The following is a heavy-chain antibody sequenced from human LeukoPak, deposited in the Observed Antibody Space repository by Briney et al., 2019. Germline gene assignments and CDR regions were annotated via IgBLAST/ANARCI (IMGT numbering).Heavy chain of an antibody. V-gene: IGHV1-2*04. D-gene: IGHD1-14*01. Sequence: GASVKVSCKASGYTFTGYYMHWVRQAPGQGLEWMGWINPNSGGTNYAQKFQGWVTMTRDTSISTAYMELSRLRSDDTAAYYCATSVYHQNFDYWGQGTLVTVSS. CDR2: INPNSGGT. CDR1: GYTFTGYY. CDR3: ATSVYHQNFDY. J-gene: IGHJ4*02.